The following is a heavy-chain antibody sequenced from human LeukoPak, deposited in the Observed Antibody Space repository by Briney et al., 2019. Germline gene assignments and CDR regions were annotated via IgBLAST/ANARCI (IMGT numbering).Heavy chain of an antibody. D-gene: IGHD3-10*01. CDR1: GFTVSSNY. CDR3: ARGKEIWFGELLTAFDI. Sequence: PGGSLRLSCAASGFTVSSNYMSWVRQAPGKGLEWVSVIYSGGSTYYADSVKGRFTISRDNSKNTLYLQMNSLGAEDTAVYYCARGKEIWFGELLTAFDIWGQGTMVTVSS. V-gene: IGHV3-66*01. CDR2: IYSGGST. J-gene: IGHJ3*02.